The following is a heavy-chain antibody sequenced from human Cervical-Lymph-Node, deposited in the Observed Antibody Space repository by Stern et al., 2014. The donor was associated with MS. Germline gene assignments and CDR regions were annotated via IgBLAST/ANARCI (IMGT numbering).Heavy chain of an antibody. J-gene: IGHJ5*02. V-gene: IGHV4-59*01. CDR3: ARATDL. Sequence: QVQLQESGPGLLRPSETLSLTCTVSGASITSYYWSWIRQPPGKGLEWIGYIYYSGTTNYNASLKGRVAISIDTSKTQFSLRLRSVTAADTAVYYCARATDLWGQGTLVTVSS. CDR1: GASITSYY. CDR2: IYYSGTT.